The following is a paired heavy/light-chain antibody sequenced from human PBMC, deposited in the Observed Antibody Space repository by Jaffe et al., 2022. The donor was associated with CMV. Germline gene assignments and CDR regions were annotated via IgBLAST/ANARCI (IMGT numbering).Heavy chain of an antibody. V-gene: IGHV3-23*01. CDR2: FSADGVST. CDR3: ARDCIPGAGRDAFDM. CDR1: GFTFSSYA. D-gene: IGHD1-20*01. Sequence: EVQLLESGGGLVQPGGSLRLSCAGYGFTFSSYAMNWVRQAPGKGLEWVSGFSADGVSTFYSDSVRGRFTISRDNSRSTLFLQMNSLRVEDTALYFCARDCIPGAGRDAFDMWGQGTMVTVSS. J-gene: IGHJ3*02.
Light chain of an antibody. CDR1: QTILYTSNNKNY. CDR3: QQYYSTPLT. V-gene: IGKV4-1*01. J-gene: IGKJ4*01. CDR2: WTS. Sequence: DIVMTQSPDSLAVSLGERATINCKSSQTILYTSNNKNYLAWYQQKPGQPPKLLIYWTSTRQSGVPDRFSGSGSGTDFTLTISSLQAEDVAVYYCQQYYSTPLTFGGGTKVEIK.